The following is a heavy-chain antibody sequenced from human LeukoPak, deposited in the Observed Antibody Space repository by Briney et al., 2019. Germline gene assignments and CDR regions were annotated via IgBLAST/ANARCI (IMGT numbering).Heavy chain of an antibody. CDR1: GGSISSSSYY. V-gene: IGHV4-39*07. J-gene: IGHJ4*02. CDR2: IYYSGST. Sequence: SETLSLTCTVSGGSISSSSYYWGWIRQPPGKGLEWIGSIYYSGSTYYNPSLKSRVTISVDTSKNQFSLKLSSVTAADTAVYYCAEGSGSYSTRIDYWGQGTLVTVSS. D-gene: IGHD3-10*01. CDR3: AEGSGSYSTRIDY.